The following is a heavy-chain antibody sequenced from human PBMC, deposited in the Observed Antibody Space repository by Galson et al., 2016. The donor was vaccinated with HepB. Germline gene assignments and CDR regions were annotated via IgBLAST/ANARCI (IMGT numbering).Heavy chain of an antibody. D-gene: IGHD6-13*01. Sequence: SLRLSCAASGFTVGNNYMSWVRQAPGKGLEWVSLIYSGGNTLYADSVKGRFSISRDNSKNTLYLQMNSLSAEDTAVDYCARNPGASTWGWGQGTLVTVAS. J-gene: IGHJ4*02. CDR3: ARNPGASTWG. V-gene: IGHV3-66*01. CDR2: IYSGGNT. CDR1: GFTVGNNY.